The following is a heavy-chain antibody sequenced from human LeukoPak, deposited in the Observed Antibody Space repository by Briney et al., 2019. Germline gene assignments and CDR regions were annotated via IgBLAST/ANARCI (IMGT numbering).Heavy chain of an antibody. V-gene: IGHV1-18*01. CDR1: GYTFTSYG. D-gene: IGHD1-1*01. J-gene: IGHJ6*03. CDR3: ARGAVNRYNWNDDNFYYYYMDV. Sequence: WASVKVSCKASGYTFTSYGVNWVRQAPGQGLEWMGWISGYNGYTYYAQKLQGRVTMTTDTSTSTAYMELRSLRSGDTAAYYCARGAVNRYNWNDDNFYYYYMDVWGKGTTVTISS. CDR2: ISGYNGYT.